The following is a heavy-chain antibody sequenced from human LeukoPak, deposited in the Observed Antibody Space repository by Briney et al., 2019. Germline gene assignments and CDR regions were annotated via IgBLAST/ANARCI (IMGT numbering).Heavy chain of an antibody. J-gene: IGHJ6*02. Sequence: PGGSLRLSCAASGFTLSSYSMNWVRQAPGKGLEWVSSISSSSSYIYYADSVKGRFTISRDNAKNSLCLQMNSLGAEDTAVYYCARAEGDYLNYYGMDVWGQGTTVTVSS. D-gene: IGHD4-17*01. CDR2: ISSSSSYI. CDR1: GFTLSSYS. V-gene: IGHV3-21*01. CDR3: ARAEGDYLNYYGMDV.